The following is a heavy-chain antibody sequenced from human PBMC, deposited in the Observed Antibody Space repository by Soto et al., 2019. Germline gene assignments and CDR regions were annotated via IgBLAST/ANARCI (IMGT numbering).Heavy chain of an antibody. J-gene: IGHJ5*02. CDR2: ISAYNGNT. D-gene: IGHD1-26*01. V-gene: IGHV1-18*01. CDR1: GYTFTSYG. CDR3: ARDREEYSGSYNWFDP. Sequence: QVQLVQSGAEVKKPGASVKVSCKASGYTFTSYGISWVRQAPGQGLEWMGWISAYNGNTNYAQKLQGRVTMTTDTPTSTANMELRSLRSDDTAVYYCARDREEYSGSYNWFDPWGQGTLVTVSS.